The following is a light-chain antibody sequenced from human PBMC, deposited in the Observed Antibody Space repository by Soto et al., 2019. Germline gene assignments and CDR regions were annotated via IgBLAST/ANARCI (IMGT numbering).Light chain of an antibody. V-gene: IGKV3-20*01. CDR3: QQYGSSPRT. CDR1: QRVTSSY. Sequence: EIVLTQSPGTLSLSPGDRVTLSCRASQRVTSSYLAWYQQKPGQAPRLLIYGASSRATGIPDRFSGSGSGTDFTLTITRLEPEDFAVYFCQQYGSSPRTFGQGTRLEIK. CDR2: GAS. J-gene: IGKJ5*01.